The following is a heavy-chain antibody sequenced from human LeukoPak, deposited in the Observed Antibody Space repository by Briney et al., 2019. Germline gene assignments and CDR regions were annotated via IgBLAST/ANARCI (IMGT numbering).Heavy chain of an antibody. CDR2: ISSSSSYI. J-gene: IGHJ4*02. CDR1: GFTFSSYS. V-gene: IGHV3-21*01. D-gene: IGHD3-9*01. CDR3: ARDSSYYDILTGYLPHTRTLDY. Sequence: GGSLRLSCAASGFTFSSYSMNWVRQAPGKGLEWVSSISSSSSYIYYADSMKGRFTISRDNAKNSLYLQMNSLRAEDTAVYYCARDSSYYDILTGYLPHTRTLDYWGQGTLVTVSS.